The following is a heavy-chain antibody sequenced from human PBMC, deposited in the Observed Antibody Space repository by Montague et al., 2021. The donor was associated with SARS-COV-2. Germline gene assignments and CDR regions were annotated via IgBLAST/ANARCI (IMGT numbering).Heavy chain of an antibody. V-gene: IGHV4-4*07. CDR2: IYASGGT. CDR3: ARGVVAAPPAVDY. D-gene: IGHD2-15*01. Sequence: SETLSLTCSVSGEPISGFFWNWIRQPAGKGLEWIGRIYASGGTDXXPSLESRVTMSVDTSKNQFSLKVNSVTAADTAMYYCARGVVAAPPAVDYWGRGTLVTVSS. J-gene: IGHJ4*02. CDR1: GEPISGFF.